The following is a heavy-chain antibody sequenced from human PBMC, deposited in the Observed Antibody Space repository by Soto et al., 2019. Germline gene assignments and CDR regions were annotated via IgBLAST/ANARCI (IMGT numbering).Heavy chain of an antibody. D-gene: IGHD1-26*01. CDR3: AKARLVGATTRYYFDY. Sequence: GGSLRLSCAASGFTFSSYAMSWVRQAPGKGLEWVSAISGSGGSTYYADSVKGRFTISRDNSKNTLYLQMNSLRAEDTAVYYCAKARLVGATTRYYFDYWGQGTLVTVSS. V-gene: IGHV3-23*01. CDR1: GFTFSSYA. J-gene: IGHJ4*02. CDR2: ISGSGGST.